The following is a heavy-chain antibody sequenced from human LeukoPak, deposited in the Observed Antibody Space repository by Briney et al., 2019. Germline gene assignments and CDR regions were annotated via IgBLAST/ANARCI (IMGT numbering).Heavy chain of an antibody. CDR1: GFIFSDYY. V-gene: IGHV3-11*01. CDR3: ARVARNPLVVITYFDY. J-gene: IGHJ4*02. Sequence: PGGSLRLSCAASGFIFSDYYMSWIRQAPGKGLEWVSYISSSGGTIYYADSVKGRFTISRDNAKNSLYLQMNSLRAEDTAVYYCARVARNPLVVITYFDYWGQGTLVTVSS. CDR2: ISSSGGTI. D-gene: IGHD3-22*01.